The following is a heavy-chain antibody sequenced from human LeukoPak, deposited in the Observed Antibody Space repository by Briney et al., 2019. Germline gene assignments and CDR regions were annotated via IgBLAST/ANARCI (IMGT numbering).Heavy chain of an antibody. Sequence: PSETLSLTCAVYGGSFSGYYWSWIRQPPGKGLEWIGEINHSGSTNYNPSLKSRVTISVDTSKNQFSLKLSSVTAADTAVYYCARGRHDSGGYYDRRNWYFDLWGRGILVTVSS. CDR2: INHSGST. CDR1: GGSFSGYY. CDR3: ARGRHDSGGYYDRRNWYFDL. J-gene: IGHJ2*01. D-gene: IGHD3-22*01. V-gene: IGHV4-34*01.